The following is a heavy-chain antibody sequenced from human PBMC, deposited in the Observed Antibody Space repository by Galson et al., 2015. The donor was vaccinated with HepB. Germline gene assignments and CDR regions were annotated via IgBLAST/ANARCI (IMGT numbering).Heavy chain of an antibody. Sequence: SLRLSCAASGFTFSSYWMSWVRQAPGKGLEWVANIKKDGSEKEYVESVKGRFTISRDNDKKSLYLQMNSLRVEDTAVYYCAREGGSIKDYYEPIDYWGQGTLVTVSS. D-gene: IGHD3-22*01. V-gene: IGHV3-7*03. CDR1: GFTFSSYW. CDR2: IKKDGSEK. CDR3: AREGGSIKDYYEPIDY. J-gene: IGHJ4*02.